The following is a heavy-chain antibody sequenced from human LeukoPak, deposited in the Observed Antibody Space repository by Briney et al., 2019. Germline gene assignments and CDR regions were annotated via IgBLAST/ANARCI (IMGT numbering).Heavy chain of an antibody. CDR1: GYTFTSYY. Sequence: ASVKVSCKASGYTFTSYYMHWVRQAPGQGLEWMGIINPSGGSTSYAQKFQGRVTMTRNTSISTAYMELSSLRSEDTAVYYCARARPIQLNGMDVWGQGTTVTVSS. D-gene: IGHD5-18*01. V-gene: IGHV1-46*01. CDR3: ARARPIQLNGMDV. J-gene: IGHJ6*02. CDR2: INPSGGST.